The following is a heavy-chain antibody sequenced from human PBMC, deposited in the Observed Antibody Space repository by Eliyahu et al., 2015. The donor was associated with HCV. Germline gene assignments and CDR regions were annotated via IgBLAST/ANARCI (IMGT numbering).Heavy chain of an antibody. D-gene: IGHD3-10*01. J-gene: IGHJ6*02. V-gene: IGHV4-39*01. CDR1: GGSISSSSYY. Sequence: QLQLQESAPGLVKPSETLSLTCTVSGGSISSSSYYWGWIRQPPGKGLEWIGSIYYSGSTYYNPSLKSRVTISVDTSKNQFSLKLSSVTAADTAVYYCARHYRDRTTMVRRRNDYYYYYGMDVWGQGTTVTVSS. CDR2: IYYSGST. CDR3: ARHYRDRTTMVRRRNDYYYYYGMDV.